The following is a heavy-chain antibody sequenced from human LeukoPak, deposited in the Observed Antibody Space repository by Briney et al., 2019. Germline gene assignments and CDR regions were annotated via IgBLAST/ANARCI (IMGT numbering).Heavy chain of an antibody. V-gene: IGHV4-4*02. Sequence: SETLSLTCGLSGGSIDITNYLSWVRQAPGKGLEWIGEISHDGTTNYNPSLRSRVAMSLDRANNQFSLSLTSVTAADTAVNYCTRENRPFCPFAYWGQGVLVTVSS. CDR2: ISHDGTT. J-gene: IGHJ4*02. D-gene: IGHD2/OR15-2a*01. CDR1: GGSIDITNY. CDR3: TRENRPFCPFAY.